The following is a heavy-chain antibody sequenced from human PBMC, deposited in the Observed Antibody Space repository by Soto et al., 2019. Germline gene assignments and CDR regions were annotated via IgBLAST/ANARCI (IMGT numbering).Heavy chain of an antibody. V-gene: IGHV4-59*02. Sequence: PSETLSLTCTVSGGSVSSYYWSWIRQPPGKGLECIGYIYYSGSTNYNPSLKSRVTISVDTSKNQFSLKLSSVTAADTAVYYCARAISPPYIAAAGTGGFWFDPWGQGTLVTVSS. D-gene: IGHD6-13*01. CDR1: GGSVSSYY. CDR3: ARAISPPYIAAAGTGGFWFDP. J-gene: IGHJ5*02. CDR2: IYYSGST.